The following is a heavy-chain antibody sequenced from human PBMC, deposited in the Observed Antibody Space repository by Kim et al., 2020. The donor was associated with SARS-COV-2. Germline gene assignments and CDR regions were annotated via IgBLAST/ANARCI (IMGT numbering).Heavy chain of an antibody. J-gene: IGHJ3*01. V-gene: IGHV4-38-2*02. CDR2: IRHSGST. CDR1: GYSISSAYY. CDR3: ARDGSLGSGTYDGFDL. Sequence: SETLSLTCTVSGYSISSAYYWAWVRQPPGKGLELIGSIRHSGSTYYNPSLKSRVTVSMDTSRNQFSLKLTSVTAADTAVYYCARDGSLGSGTYDGFDLSGQGTMVTVSS. D-gene: IGHD3-10*01.